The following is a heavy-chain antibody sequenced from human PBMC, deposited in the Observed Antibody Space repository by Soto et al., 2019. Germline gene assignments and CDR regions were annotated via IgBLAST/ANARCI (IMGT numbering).Heavy chain of an antibody. V-gene: IGHV3-21*01. CDR3: ASGLDYGSGSQNWFDP. CDR1: GFTFSSYS. Sequence: GGSLRLSCAASGFTFSSYSMNWVRQAPGKGLEWVSSISSSSSYIYYADSVKGRFTISRDNAKNSLYLQMNSLRAEDTAVYYCASGLDYGSGSQNWFDPWGQGTLVTVSS. D-gene: IGHD3-10*01. CDR2: ISSSSSYI. J-gene: IGHJ5*02.